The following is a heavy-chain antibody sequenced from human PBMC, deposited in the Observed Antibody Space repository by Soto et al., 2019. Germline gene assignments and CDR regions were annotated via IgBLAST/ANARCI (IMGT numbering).Heavy chain of an antibody. CDR1: VYAFTTYG. Sequence: HVHLVQSGDEVKKPGASVKVSFQASVYAFTTYGITWVRQAPGQGLEWMGWISAHNGNTNDAQKLQGRVTVTRDTSTSTAYMELRSLRSDDTAVYYCARGRYGDYWGQGALVTVSS. CDR3: ARGRYGDY. D-gene: IGHD1-1*01. CDR2: ISAHNGNT. J-gene: IGHJ4*02. V-gene: IGHV1-18*01.